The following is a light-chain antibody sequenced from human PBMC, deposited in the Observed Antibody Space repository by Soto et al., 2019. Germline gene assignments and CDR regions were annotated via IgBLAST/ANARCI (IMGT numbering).Light chain of an antibody. Sequence: QSALTQPASVSGSPGQSITISCNGSSSDVGAYNYVSWYQQYPGKAPKVIIFEVRKRPSGVSNRFSGSKSGDTASLTISGLQDDDEADYYCSSYRSSTTFVFGTGTKLTVL. J-gene: IGLJ1*01. CDR1: SSDVGAYNY. V-gene: IGLV2-14*01. CDR2: EVR. CDR3: SSYRSSTTFV.